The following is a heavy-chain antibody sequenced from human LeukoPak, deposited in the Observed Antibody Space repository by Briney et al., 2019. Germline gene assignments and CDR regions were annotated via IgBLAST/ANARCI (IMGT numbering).Heavy chain of an antibody. CDR1: GFTFSSYG. J-gene: IGHJ4*02. D-gene: IGHD4-23*01. V-gene: IGHV3-30*02. CDR2: IRYDGSNK. CDR3: ASTVVTPLSD. Sequence: GGSLRLSCAASGFTFSSYGMHWVRQAPGKGLEWVAFIRYDGSNKYYADSVKGRFTISRDNSKNALYLQMNSLRAEDTAVYYCASTVVTPLSDWGQGTLVTVSS.